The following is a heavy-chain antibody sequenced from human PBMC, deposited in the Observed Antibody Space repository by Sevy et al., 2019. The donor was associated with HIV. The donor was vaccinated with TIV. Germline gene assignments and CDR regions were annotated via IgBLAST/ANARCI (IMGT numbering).Heavy chain of an antibody. J-gene: IGHJ4*02. CDR1: GGSLSGGIYY. Sequence: SETLSLTCTVSGGSLSGGIYYWSWIRQPPGKGLEWIAYIYYSGTSYYNPSLRSRVSIFIDTSKNQFSLKLTSVTAADTAVDFCARSPGGYGNFDYWGQGTLVTVSS. V-gene: IGHV4-30-4*08. D-gene: IGHD5-12*01. CDR3: ARSPGGYGNFDY. CDR2: IYYSGTS.